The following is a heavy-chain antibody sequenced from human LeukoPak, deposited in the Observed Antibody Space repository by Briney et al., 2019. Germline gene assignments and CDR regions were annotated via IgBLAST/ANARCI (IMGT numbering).Heavy chain of an antibody. D-gene: IGHD3-16*01. V-gene: IGHV3-23*01. J-gene: IGHJ6*03. Sequence: PGGSLRLSCAASGFTFSTYAMSWVRQAPGKGLEWVSGIKRSGDDTHYADSVKGRFTISRDNSKNTLYLQMNSLRAEDTAVYYCALRRRYVMDVWGKGTTVTVSS. CDR2: IKRSGDDT. CDR1: GFTFSTYA. CDR3: ALRRRYVMDV.